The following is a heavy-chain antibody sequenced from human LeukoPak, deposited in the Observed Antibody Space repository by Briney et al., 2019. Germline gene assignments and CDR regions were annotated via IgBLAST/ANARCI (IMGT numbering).Heavy chain of an antibody. CDR3: ARDLARYYGSGSHSDYFDY. Sequence: SETLSLTCTVSGGSISGWYWSWIRQPPGKGLEWIGYIYGSGYTNYNPSLKSRVTMSIDTPKNHFSLKLTSVTAADTAVYYCARDLARYYGSGSHSDYFDYWGQGTLVTVSS. D-gene: IGHD3-10*01. CDR1: GGSISGWY. J-gene: IGHJ4*02. V-gene: IGHV4-59*01. CDR2: IYGSGYT.